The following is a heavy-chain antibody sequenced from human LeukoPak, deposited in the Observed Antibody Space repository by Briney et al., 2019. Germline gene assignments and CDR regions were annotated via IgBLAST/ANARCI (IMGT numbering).Heavy chain of an antibody. Sequence: PGGSLRLSCAASGFAFSTYAMSWVRRAPGKGLEWVSVISGSGGSTYYADSAKGRFTISRDNSKNTLYLQMNSLRAEDTAVYYCANRKSSLGYCSGGSCYPYFDYWGQGTLVTVSS. D-gene: IGHD2-15*01. CDR1: GFAFSTYA. CDR2: ISGSGGST. J-gene: IGHJ4*02. V-gene: IGHV3-23*01. CDR3: ANRKSSLGYCSGGSCYPYFDY.